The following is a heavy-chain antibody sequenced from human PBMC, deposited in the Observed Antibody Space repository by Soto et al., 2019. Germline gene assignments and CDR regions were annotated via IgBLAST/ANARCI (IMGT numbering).Heavy chain of an antibody. V-gene: IGHV1-18*01. Sequence: ASVKVSCKASGYTFTSYGISWVRQAPGQGLEWMRWISAYNGNTNYAQKLQGRVTMTTDTSTSTAYMELRSLRSDDTAVYYCARVSSVGYCSGGSCYPPDNWFDPWGQGTLVTVSS. CDR3: ARVSSVGYCSGGSCYPPDNWFDP. CDR2: ISAYNGNT. J-gene: IGHJ5*02. D-gene: IGHD2-15*01. CDR1: GYTFTSYG.